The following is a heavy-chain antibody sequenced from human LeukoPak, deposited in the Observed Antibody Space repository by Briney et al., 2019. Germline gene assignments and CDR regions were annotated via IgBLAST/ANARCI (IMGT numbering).Heavy chain of an antibody. CDR3: AKDKYGTTVTILNWFDP. V-gene: IGHV3-30*02. D-gene: IGHD4-17*01. CDR2: IRYDGSNK. Sequence: PGGSLRLSCAASGFTFSSYGMHWVRQAPGKGLEWVAFIRYDGSNKYYADSVKGRFTISRDNSKNTLYLQMNSLRAEDTAVYYCAKDKYGTTVTILNWFDPWGQGTLVTVSS. CDR1: GFTFSSYG. J-gene: IGHJ5*02.